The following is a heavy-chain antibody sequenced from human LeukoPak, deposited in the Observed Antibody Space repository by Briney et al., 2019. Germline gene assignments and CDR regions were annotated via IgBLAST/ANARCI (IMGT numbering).Heavy chain of an antibody. CDR2: ISPSNGGT. CDR3: ARALLRGSYSDLDY. D-gene: IGHD3-16*01. V-gene: IGHV1-2*02. J-gene: IGHJ4*02. Sequence: GASVKVSCKASGYTFTGYDMHWVRQAPGQGLEWMGWISPSNGGTNYAQQFQGRVTMTRDTSTTTAYIELSSLRSDDTAVYFCARALLRGSYSDLDYWGQGTLVTVSS. CDR1: GYTFTGYD.